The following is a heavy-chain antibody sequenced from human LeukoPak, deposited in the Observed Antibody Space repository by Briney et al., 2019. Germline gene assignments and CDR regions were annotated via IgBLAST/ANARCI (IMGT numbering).Heavy chain of an antibody. Sequence: ASVKVSCKASGFTFTSSAVQWVRQARGQRLEWIGWIVVGGGNTNYAQKFQERVTITRDMSTSTAYMELSSLRSEDTAVYYCAADARPYRRDAFDIWGQGTMVTVSS. J-gene: IGHJ3*02. CDR3: AADARPYRRDAFDI. CDR1: GFTFTSSA. D-gene: IGHD4-11*01. V-gene: IGHV1-58*01. CDR2: IVVGGGNT.